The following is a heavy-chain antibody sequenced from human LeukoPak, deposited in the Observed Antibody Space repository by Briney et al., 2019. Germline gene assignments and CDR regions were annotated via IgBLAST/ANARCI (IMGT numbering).Heavy chain of an antibody. J-gene: IGHJ4*02. D-gene: IGHD4-17*01. V-gene: IGHV3-74*01. CDR3: VRDDGSYGVDY. CDR1: GFTFSSHW. Sequence: GGSLRLSCAASGFTFSSHWMHWVRQAPGKGLVCVARIKSDGTYRDYGDSVRGRFTISRDSAKDTLYLQMNSLRAEDTAVYYCVRDDGSYGVDYWGQGTPVTVSS. CDR2: IKSDGTYR.